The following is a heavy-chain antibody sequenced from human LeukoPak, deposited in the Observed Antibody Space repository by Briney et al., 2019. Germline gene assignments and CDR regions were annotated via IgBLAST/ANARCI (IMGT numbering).Heavy chain of an antibody. D-gene: IGHD6-13*01. CDR3: ARDTNLHIAAAGRSAFDI. J-gene: IGHJ3*02. V-gene: IGHV3-7*01. CDR1: GFTFSSYW. Sequence: QSGGSLRLSCAASGFTFSSYWMSWVRQAPGKGLEWVANIKQDGSEKYYVDSVKGRFTISRDNAKNSLYLQMNSLRAEDTAVYYCARDTNLHIAAAGRSAFDIWGQGTMVTVSS. CDR2: IKQDGSEK.